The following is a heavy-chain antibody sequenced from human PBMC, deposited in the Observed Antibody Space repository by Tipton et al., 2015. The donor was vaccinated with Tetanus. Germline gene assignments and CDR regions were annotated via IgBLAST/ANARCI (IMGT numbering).Heavy chain of an antibody. Sequence: QLVQSGAEAKKPGASVKVSCKASGYTFTGYYIYWVRQAPGQGLEWMGWIDPNSGGTVYAQKFQGRVTMTRDTSISTAYMELRSLRSDDTAVYYCARDRGDYIYYGMDVWGPGTTVPVS. CDR2: IDPNSGGT. CDR1: GYTFTGYY. CDR3: ARDRGDYIYYGMDV. J-gene: IGHJ6*02. D-gene: IGHD3-22*01. V-gene: IGHV1-2*02.